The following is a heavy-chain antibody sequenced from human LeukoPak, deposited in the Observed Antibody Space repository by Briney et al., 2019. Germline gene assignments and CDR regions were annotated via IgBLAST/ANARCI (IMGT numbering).Heavy chain of an antibody. CDR3: ARRALGYCSSTSCYRRGYYYYMDV. CDR1: GGSINSYY. V-gene: IGHV4-59*12. Sequence: SETLSLTCTVSGGSINSYYWSWIRQPPGKGLEWIRYIYYSGRTNYNPSLKSRVTISVDTSKTHFSLRLSSVTAADTAVYYCARRALGYCSSTSCYRRGYYYYMDVWGKGTTVTVSS. CDR2: IYYSGRT. J-gene: IGHJ6*03. D-gene: IGHD2-2*02.